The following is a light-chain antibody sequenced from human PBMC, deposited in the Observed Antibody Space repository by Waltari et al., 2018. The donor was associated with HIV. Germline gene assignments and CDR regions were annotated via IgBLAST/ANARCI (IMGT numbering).Light chain of an antibody. Sequence: DIQMSQSPYPLSASVGDSVTITCRASQPLTTKVTWYQQKPGKAPKLLIYDASTLQGGVPSRCRGGGSGTHFTLTITSVQPDDYATYFCQQSYSYPLTFGPGTKVDV. CDR2: DAS. CDR1: QPLTTK. J-gene: IGKJ3*01. V-gene: IGKV1-39*01. CDR3: QQSYSYPLT.